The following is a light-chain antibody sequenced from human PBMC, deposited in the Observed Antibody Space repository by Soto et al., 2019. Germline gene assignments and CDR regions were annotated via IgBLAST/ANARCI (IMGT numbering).Light chain of an antibody. V-gene: IGKV3-15*01. Sequence: EIVMTQSPATLSVSPGERATLSCRASQSVSSNLAWYQQKPGQAPRLLIYGASTRATGIPAMFSGSGSGTEFTLTISSLQSEDFAVYYCHQYNNLPPITFGQGTRLEI. CDR1: QSVSSN. CDR2: GAS. CDR3: HQYNNLPPIT. J-gene: IGKJ5*01.